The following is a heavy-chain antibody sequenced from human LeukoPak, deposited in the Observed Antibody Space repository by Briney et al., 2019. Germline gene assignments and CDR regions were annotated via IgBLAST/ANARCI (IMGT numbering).Heavy chain of an antibody. CDR2: MNPNNGNT. V-gene: IGHV1-8*02. CDR3: ARWLSGWHDYFGLDV. D-gene: IGHD6-19*01. J-gene: IGHJ6*02. CDR1: GYTFTSYD. Sequence: GASVKVSCKASGYTFTSYDINWVRQGTGQGLEWMGWMNPNNGNTGYAQKFQDRVTMTWDTSTDTAYMELSSLRSEDTAVYYCARWLSGWHDYFGLDVWGQGTTVTVSS.